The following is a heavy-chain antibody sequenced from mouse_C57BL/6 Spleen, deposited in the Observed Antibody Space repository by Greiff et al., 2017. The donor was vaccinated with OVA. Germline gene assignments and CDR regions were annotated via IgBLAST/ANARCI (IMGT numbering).Heavy chain of an antibody. J-gene: IGHJ2*01. CDR1: GYTFTSYW. Sequence: QVQLQQPGAELVKPGASVKLSCKASGYTFTSYWMQWVKQRPGQGLEWIGEIDPSDSYTNYNQKFKGKATLTGDTSSSTAYMQRRSLTSEESAVCYCARGSTWDYWGQGTTLTVSS. V-gene: IGHV1-50*01. CDR3: ARGSTWDY. CDR2: IDPSDSYT. D-gene: IGHD5-5*01.